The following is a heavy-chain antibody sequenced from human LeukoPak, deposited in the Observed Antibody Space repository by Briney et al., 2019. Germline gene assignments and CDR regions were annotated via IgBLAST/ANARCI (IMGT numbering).Heavy chain of an antibody. V-gene: IGHV4-59*01. Sequence: SETLSLTCTVSGVSISSYYWSWIRQPPGKGLEWIGYIYYSGSTNYNPSLKSRVTISVDTSKNQFSLKLSSVTAADTAVYYCARGLYDSSGYPAWYFDYWGQGTLVTVSS. CDR3: ARGLYDSSGYPAWYFDY. CDR2: IYYSGST. CDR1: GVSISSYY. D-gene: IGHD3-22*01. J-gene: IGHJ4*02.